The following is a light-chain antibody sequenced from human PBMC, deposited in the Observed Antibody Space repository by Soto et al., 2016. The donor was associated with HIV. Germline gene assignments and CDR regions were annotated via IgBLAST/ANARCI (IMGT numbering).Light chain of an antibody. CDR3: QQYYSYPYT. Sequence: AIRMTQSPSSLSTSIGDRVTITCRASQGISSYLAWYPQKPGKAPKLLIYDTSTLQSGVPSRFSGSRSGTDFTLTISCLQSEDFATYHCQQYYSYPYTFGQGTKLEI. CDR2: DTS. CDR1: QGISSY. J-gene: IGKJ2*01. V-gene: IGKV1-8*01.